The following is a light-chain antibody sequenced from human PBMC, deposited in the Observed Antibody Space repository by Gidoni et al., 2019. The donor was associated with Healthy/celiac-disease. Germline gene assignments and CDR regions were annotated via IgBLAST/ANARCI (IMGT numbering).Light chain of an antibody. CDR3: SSYTSSSTLV. CDR1: SSDVGGYYD. CDR2: DVS. V-gene: IGLV2-14*01. Sequence: QSALTPPAPVSGSPGQSIPISCTGTSSDVGGYYDVSWYQQHPGKAPKLMIYDVSNRPSGVSNRFSGSKSGNTASLTISGLQAEDEADYYCSSYTSSSTLVFGGGTKLTVL. J-gene: IGLJ2*01.